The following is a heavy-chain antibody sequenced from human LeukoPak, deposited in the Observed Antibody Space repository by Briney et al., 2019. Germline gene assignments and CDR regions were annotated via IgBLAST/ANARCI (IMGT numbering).Heavy chain of an antibody. CDR3: AKADSSGYYFNFDY. D-gene: IGHD3-22*01. Sequence: GGSLRLSCAASGFTFSSYAMSWVRQAPGRGLEWVSAISGSGGSTYYADSVKGRFTISRDNSKNTLYLQMNGLRAEDTAVYYCAKADSSGYYFNFDYWGQGTLVTVSS. J-gene: IGHJ4*02. CDR2: ISGSGGST. V-gene: IGHV3-23*01. CDR1: GFTFSSYA.